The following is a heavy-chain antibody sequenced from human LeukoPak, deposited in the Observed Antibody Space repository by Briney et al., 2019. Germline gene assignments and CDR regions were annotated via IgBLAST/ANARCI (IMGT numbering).Heavy chain of an antibody. V-gene: IGHV3-15*01. CDR3: TTKSYYDSSGYNNFDY. Sequence: GGSLRLSCAASGFTFSNAWMSWVRQAPGKGLEWVGRIKRGTDGGTTDYAAPVKGRFTISRDDSKSTLYLQMNSLKTDDTAVYYCTTKSYYDSSGYNNFDYWGQGTLVTVSS. J-gene: IGHJ4*02. CDR1: GFTFSNAW. CDR2: IKRGTDGGTT. D-gene: IGHD3-22*01.